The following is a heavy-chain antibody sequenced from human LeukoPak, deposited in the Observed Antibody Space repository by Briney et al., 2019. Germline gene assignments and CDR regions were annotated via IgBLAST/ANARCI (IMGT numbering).Heavy chain of an antibody. D-gene: IGHD3-10*01. CDR1: GGSISSYY. Sequence: SETLSLTCTVSGGSISSYYWNWIRQPAGKGLEWIGRIYTSGSTNYNPSLKSRVTISVDTSKNQFSLKLSSVTAADTAVYYCARATGDRAVIVQNDAFDIWGQGTMVIVSS. V-gene: IGHV4-4*07. CDR2: IYTSGST. J-gene: IGHJ3*02. CDR3: ARATGDRAVIVQNDAFDI.